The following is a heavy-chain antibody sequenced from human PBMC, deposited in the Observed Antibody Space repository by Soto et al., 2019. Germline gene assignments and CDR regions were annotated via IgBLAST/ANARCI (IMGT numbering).Heavy chain of an antibody. J-gene: IGHJ4*02. D-gene: IGHD6-19*01. V-gene: IGHV4-39*01. CDR1: GGSISSSSYY. CDR2: IYYSGST. CDR3: ARQGIAVAGTGYIFYY. Sequence: QLQLQESGPGLVKPSETLSLTCTVSGGSISSSSYYWGWIRQPQGKGLEWIGSIYYSGSTYYNPSLKSRVTISVDTSKNQFSLKLSSVTAADTAVYYCARQGIAVAGTGYIFYYWGQGTLVTVSS.